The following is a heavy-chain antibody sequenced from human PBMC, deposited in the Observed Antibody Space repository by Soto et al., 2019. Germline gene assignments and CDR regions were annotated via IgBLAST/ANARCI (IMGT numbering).Heavy chain of an antibody. J-gene: IGHJ3*02. Sequence: PGGSLRLSCAASGFTFDDYAMHWVRQAPGKGLEWVSGISWNSGSIGYADSVKGRFTISRDNAKNSLYLQMNSLRAEDTALYYCAKDMRIVVVTRAFDIWGQGTMVTVSS. CDR2: ISWNSGSI. D-gene: IGHD3-22*01. CDR3: AKDMRIVVVTRAFDI. CDR1: GFTFDDYA. V-gene: IGHV3-9*01.